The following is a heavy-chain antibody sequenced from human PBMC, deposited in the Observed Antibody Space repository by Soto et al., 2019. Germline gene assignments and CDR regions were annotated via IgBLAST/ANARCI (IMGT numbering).Heavy chain of an antibody. D-gene: IGHD3-10*01. CDR2: FDPEDGET. J-gene: IGHJ5*02. CDR1: GYTLTELS. CDR3: ATIALLWFGELLLQKGNWFDP. V-gene: IGHV1-24*01. Sequence: GASVKVSCKVSGYTLTELSMHWVRQAPGKGLEWMGGFDPEDGETIYAQKFQGRVTMTEDTSTDTAYMELSSLRSEDTAVYYCATIALLWFGELLLQKGNWFDPWGQGTLVTVSS.